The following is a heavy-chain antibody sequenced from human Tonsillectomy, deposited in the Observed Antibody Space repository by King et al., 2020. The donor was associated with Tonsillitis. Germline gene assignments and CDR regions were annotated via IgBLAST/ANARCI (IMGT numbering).Heavy chain of an antibody. CDR3: ARHWDDVDGMDI. J-gene: IGHJ6*02. CDR1: GYSFTTYW. V-gene: IGHV5-10-1*03. Sequence: QLVQSGAEVKKPGESLRISCKGSGYSFTTYWISWVRHMPGKGLEWMGRIDPSESYTNYSPSFQGHVTISSDKSISTAYLQWSSLTASDTAIYYCARHWDDVDGMDIWGQGTTVTVSS. CDR2: IDPSESYT. D-gene: IGHD1-1*01.